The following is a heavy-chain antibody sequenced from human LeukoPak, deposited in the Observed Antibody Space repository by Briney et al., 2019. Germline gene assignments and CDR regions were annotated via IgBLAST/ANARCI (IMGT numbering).Heavy chain of an antibody. CDR1: GGTFGSYA. CDR2: IIPIFGTA. Sequence: SVKVSCKASGGTFGSYAISWVRQAPGQGLEWMGGIIPIFGTANYAQKLQGRVTITADESTSTAYMELSNLRSEDTAVYYCARARQRIVVVVAATPGAFDIWGQGTMVTVSS. D-gene: IGHD2-15*01. V-gene: IGHV1-69*13. J-gene: IGHJ3*02. CDR3: ARARQRIVVVVAATPGAFDI.